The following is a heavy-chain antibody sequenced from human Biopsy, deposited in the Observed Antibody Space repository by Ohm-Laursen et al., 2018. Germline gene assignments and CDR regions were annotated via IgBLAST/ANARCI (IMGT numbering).Heavy chain of an antibody. D-gene: IGHD4-17*01. CDR3: GNEVYGRDY. J-gene: IGHJ4*02. V-gene: IGHV4-34*08. Sequence: GTLSLTCVVFGRTFSDYRWTWIRQPPGKGLEWIGQINQSGSTNYNPSLKSRVTISADAFKYEFSLRLTSVTAADTAVYFCGNEVYGRDYWGLGARVTVSS. CDR1: GRTFSDYR. CDR2: INQSGST.